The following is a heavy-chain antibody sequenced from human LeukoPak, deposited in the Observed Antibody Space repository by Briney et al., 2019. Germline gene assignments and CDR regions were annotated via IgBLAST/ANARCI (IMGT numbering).Heavy chain of an antibody. Sequence: PSETLSLTCAVYGGSFSGYYWSWIRQPPGKGLEWIGEINHSGSTNYNPSLKSRVTISVDTSKNQFSLKLSSVTAADTAVYYCARFPIVGATTRWGQGTLVTVSS. CDR3: ARFPIVGATTR. CDR2: INHSGST. V-gene: IGHV4-34*01. D-gene: IGHD1-26*01. CDR1: GGSFSGYY. J-gene: IGHJ4*02.